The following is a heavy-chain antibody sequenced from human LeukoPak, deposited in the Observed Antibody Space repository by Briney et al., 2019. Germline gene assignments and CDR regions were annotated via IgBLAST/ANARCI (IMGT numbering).Heavy chain of an antibody. Sequence: SETLSLTCTVSGGSISSYYWSWIRQPAGKGLEWIGRIYTSGSTNYNPPLKSRVTISLDKSKNQFSLNLSSVTAADTAVYYCARDRGGTTTMAIDYWGQGTLVTVSS. CDR2: IYTSGST. CDR1: GGSISSYY. V-gene: IGHV4-4*07. D-gene: IGHD1-26*01. CDR3: ARDRGGTTTMAIDY. J-gene: IGHJ4*02.